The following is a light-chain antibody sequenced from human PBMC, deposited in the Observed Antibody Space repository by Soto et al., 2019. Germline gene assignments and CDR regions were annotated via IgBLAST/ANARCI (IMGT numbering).Light chain of an antibody. J-gene: IGKJ2*01. CDR2: AAS. V-gene: IGKV1-39*01. CDR3: QQSYSTPHT. Sequence: DIPMTQSPSSLSASVGDRVTITCRASQSISSYLNWYQQKPGKAPNLLIYAASSSQSGVPSRFSGSGSGTDFTLTISSLQPEDFAIYYCQQSYSTPHTFGQGTKLEIK. CDR1: QSISSY.